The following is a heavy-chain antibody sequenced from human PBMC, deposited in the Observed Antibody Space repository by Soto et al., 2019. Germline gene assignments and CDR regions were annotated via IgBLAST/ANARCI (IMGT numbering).Heavy chain of an antibody. CDR2: TYYRSKWYN. CDR3: ARVAYYDFWSGYYLGFDY. CDR1: GRTGWKNRAA. Sequence: QTRSLLCAISGRTGWKNRAAWKWVHQSPPSVLAWLGRTYYRSKWYNDYAVSVKSRITINPDTSKNQFSLQLNSVTPEDTAVYYCARVAYYDFWSGYYLGFDYWGQGILVSDSS. D-gene: IGHD3-3*01. V-gene: IGHV6-1*01. J-gene: IGHJ4*02.